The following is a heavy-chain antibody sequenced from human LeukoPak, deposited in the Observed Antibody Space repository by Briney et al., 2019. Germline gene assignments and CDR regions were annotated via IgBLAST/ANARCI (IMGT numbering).Heavy chain of an antibody. CDR1: GGSISVGGHY. CDR2: IYYNGST. J-gene: IGHJ4*02. V-gene: IGHV4-31*03. Sequence: SETLSLTCTVSGGSISVGGHYWSWIRQLPGKGLEWIGYIYYNGSTYYNPSLKSRVTMSVDTSKNQFSLKLSSVTAADTAVYYCARDLSGYSSFDYWGQGTLVTVSP. D-gene: IGHD3-3*01. CDR3: ARDLSGYSSFDY.